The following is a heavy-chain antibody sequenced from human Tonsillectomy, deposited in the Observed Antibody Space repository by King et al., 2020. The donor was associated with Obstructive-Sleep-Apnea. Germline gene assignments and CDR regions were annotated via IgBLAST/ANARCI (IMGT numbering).Heavy chain of an antibody. J-gene: IGHJ5*02. V-gene: IGHV3-30*18. D-gene: IGHD3-9*01. Sequence: VQLVQSGGGVVQPGRSLRLSCAASGFTFSSYGMHWVRQAPGKGLEWVAVISVDGNNKYYADSMKGRFTISRDNSKNTLYLQMNSLRAEDTAVYYCAKDGVQYDILTGYEVGRWFDPWGQGTLVTVSS. CDR1: GFTFSSYG. CDR3: AKDGVQYDILTGYEVGRWFDP. CDR2: ISVDGNNK.